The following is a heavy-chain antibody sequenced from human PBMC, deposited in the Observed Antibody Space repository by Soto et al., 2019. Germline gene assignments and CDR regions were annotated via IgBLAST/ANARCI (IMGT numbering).Heavy chain of an antibody. CDR1: GYTFTSYG. CDR2: ISTYNGNT. J-gene: IGHJ4*02. D-gene: IGHD3-22*01. Sequence: ASVKVSCKASGYTFTSYGIRWVRQAPGQGLEWMGLISTYNGNTKYAQKLQGRVTMTTDTYTSKVYMELRSLRSDDTAVYYCARDFGGKRSYYDSSAYEYYFDYWGQGTLVTVSS. V-gene: IGHV1-18*01. CDR3: ARDFGGKRSYYDSSAYEYYFDY.